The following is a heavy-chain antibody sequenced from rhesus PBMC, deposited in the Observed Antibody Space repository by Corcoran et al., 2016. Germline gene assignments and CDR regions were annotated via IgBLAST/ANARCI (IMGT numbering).Heavy chain of an antibody. CDR2: ITYSGST. J-gene: IGHJ4*01. CDR1: GGSISSGYYY. V-gene: IGHV4-122*02. CDR3: ARAYSWNDPTQFDY. D-gene: IGHD1-14*01. Sequence: QVQLQESGPGLVKPSETLSLTCAVSGGSISSGYYYWSWLRQPPGTGLEWIGYITYSGSTSYNPSLKSRVTIARDTSKNQFSLKLSSVTAADTAVYYCARAYSWNDPTQFDYWGQGVLVTVSS.